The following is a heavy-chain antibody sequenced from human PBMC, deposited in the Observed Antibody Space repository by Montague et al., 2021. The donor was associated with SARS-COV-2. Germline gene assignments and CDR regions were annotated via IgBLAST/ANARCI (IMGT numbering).Heavy chain of an antibody. CDR2: IKQDGSEK. Sequence: SLRLSCAASGFTFSSYWMSWVRQAPGKGLEWVAHIKQDGSEKYYVDSVKGRFTISRDNAKNSLCLQMNSLRAEDTAVYYCARDLGAVVVAAIKYYYYGMDVWGQGTTVTVSS. V-gene: IGHV3-7*03. CDR3: ARDLGAVVVAAIKYYYYGMDV. J-gene: IGHJ6*02. CDR1: GFTFSSYW. D-gene: IGHD2-15*01.